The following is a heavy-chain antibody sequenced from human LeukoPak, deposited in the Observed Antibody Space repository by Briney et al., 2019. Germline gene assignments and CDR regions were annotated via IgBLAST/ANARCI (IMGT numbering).Heavy chain of an antibody. CDR3: ARIGPSSWYDYYYMDV. V-gene: IGHV1-8*01. CDR2: MNPNSGNT. Sequence: ASVKVSCKASGYTFASYDINWVRQATGQGLEWMGWMNPNSGNTGYAQKFQGRVTMTRNTSISTAYMALSSLRSEDTAVYYCARIGPSSWYDYYYMDVWGKGTTVTVSS. CDR1: GYTFASYD. D-gene: IGHD6-13*01. J-gene: IGHJ6*03.